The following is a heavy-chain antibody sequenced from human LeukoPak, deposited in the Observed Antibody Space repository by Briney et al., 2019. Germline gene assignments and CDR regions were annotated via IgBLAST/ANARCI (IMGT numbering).Heavy chain of an antibody. D-gene: IGHD6-19*01. CDR3: GRDLIAGVGTEKGAFQH. Sequence: GGSLRLSCAASGFTFSSYSMNWVRQAPGKGLEWVSSISSSSSYIYYADSVEGRFTISRDNAKNSLYLQMNSLRAEDTAVYYCGRDLIAGVGTEKGAFQHGGRAPLVTVS. CDR2: ISSSSSYI. CDR1: GFTFSSYS. V-gene: IGHV3-21*01. J-gene: IGHJ1*01.